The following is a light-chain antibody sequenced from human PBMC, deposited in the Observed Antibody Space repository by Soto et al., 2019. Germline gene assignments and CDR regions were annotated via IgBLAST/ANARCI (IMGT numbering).Light chain of an antibody. V-gene: IGLV2-14*01. Sequence: QSALTQPASVSGSPGQSITISCTGTSSDVSSYNYVSWYQQNPGKAPKLMIYEVSNRPSGVSNRFSGSKSGNTASLTISGLQAEDEADYYCNSYTTTNTWVFGTGTKLTVL. J-gene: IGLJ1*01. CDR2: EVS. CDR1: SSDVSSYNY. CDR3: NSYTTTNTWV.